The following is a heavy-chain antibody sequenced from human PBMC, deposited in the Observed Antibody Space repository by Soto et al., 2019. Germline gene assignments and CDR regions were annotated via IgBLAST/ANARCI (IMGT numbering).Heavy chain of an antibody. J-gene: IGHJ4*02. CDR1: GGTFSSYT. CDR3: ARDRAYCSGGSCYVDY. Sequence: ASVKVSCKASGGTFSSYTISWVRQAPGQGLEWMGRIIPILGIANYAQKFQGRVTITADKSTSTAYMELSSLRSEDTAVYYCARDRAYCSGGSCYVDYWGQGTLVTVSS. V-gene: IGHV1-69*04. CDR2: IIPILGIA. D-gene: IGHD2-15*01.